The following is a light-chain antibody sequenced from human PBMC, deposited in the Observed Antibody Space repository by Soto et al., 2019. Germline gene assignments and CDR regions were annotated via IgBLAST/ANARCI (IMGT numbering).Light chain of an antibody. J-gene: IGKJ1*01. Sequence: IKMTQSPSSLSASVGDRVTITCRASQGIRNDLGWYQQKPGKAPKLLIYAASSLQSGVPSRFSGSGSGTDFTLTISCLQSEDFATYYCQQYNGYSQTFGQGTKV. V-gene: IGKV1-17*01. CDR2: AAS. CDR3: QQYNGYSQT. CDR1: QGIRND.